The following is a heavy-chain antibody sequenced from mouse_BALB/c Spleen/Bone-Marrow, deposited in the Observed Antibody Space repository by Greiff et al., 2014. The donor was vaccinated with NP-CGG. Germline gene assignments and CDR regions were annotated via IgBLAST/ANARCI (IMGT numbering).Heavy chain of an antibody. CDR3: ARWLVRMDY. CDR2: IDPANDNT. D-gene: IGHD2-3*01. CDR1: GFNIKDTF. V-gene: IGHV14-3*02. J-gene: IGHJ4*01. Sequence: EVKLEESXAELVKPGASVKLSCTASGFNIKDTFMNWVKQRPEQGLEWIGSIDPANDNTEYDPKFQGKATITTDTSSNTAYLQLSSLTSDDTAVYYCARWLVRMDYWGQGTSVTVSS.